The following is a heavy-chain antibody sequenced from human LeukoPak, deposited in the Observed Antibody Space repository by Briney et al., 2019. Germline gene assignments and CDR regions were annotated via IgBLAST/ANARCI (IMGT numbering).Heavy chain of an antibody. V-gene: IGHV3-23*01. Sequence: GGSLRLSCAASGFTFTTYAMSWVRQAPGKGLEWVSALSGSGGSTYYADSVKGRFTISRDNSKNTLYLQMNSLRAEDTAVYYCAKAKSGYYDYFDYWGQGTLVTVSS. CDR2: LSGSGGST. CDR3: AKAKSGYYDYFDY. J-gene: IGHJ4*02. D-gene: IGHD3-22*01. CDR1: GFTFTTYA.